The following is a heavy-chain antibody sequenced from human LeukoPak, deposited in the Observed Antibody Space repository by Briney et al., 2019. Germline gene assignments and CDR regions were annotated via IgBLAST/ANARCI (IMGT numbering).Heavy chain of an antibody. Sequence: SETLSLTCTVSGYSISSGYYWGWIRQPPGKGLEWIGEINHSGSTNYNPSLKSRVTISVDTSKNQFSLKLSSVTAADTAVYYCARFPITMVRGKKNHFDYWGQGTLVTVSS. CDR2: INHSGST. J-gene: IGHJ4*02. D-gene: IGHD3-10*01. V-gene: IGHV4-38-2*02. CDR3: ARFPITMVRGKKNHFDY. CDR1: GYSISSGYY.